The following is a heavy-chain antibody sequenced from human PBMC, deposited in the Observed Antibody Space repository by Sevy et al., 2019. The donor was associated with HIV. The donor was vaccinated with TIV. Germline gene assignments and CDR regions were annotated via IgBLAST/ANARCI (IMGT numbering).Heavy chain of an antibody. V-gene: IGHV3-74*01. Sequence: GGSLRLSCAASGFTFSSSWMHWVRQVPGKGLVWVSRINSDGGSLSYADSVKGRFTSSRDNAKKTLYLQMNSLRAEDTAMYFCARGTRGTFDSWGQGALVTVSS. D-gene: IGHD1-1*01. CDR2: INSDGGSL. J-gene: IGHJ4*02. CDR3: ARGTRGTFDS. CDR1: GFTFSSSW.